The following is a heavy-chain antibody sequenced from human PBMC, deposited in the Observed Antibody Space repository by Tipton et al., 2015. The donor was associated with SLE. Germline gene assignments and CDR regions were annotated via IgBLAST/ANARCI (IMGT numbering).Heavy chain of an antibody. D-gene: IGHD3-9*01. V-gene: IGHV4-34*01. CDR1: GGSFSGYY. CDR2: IYHSGSA. CDR3: ARDPWLMLFFDY. J-gene: IGHJ4*02. Sequence: TLSLTCAVYGGSFSGYYWSWIRQPPGKGLEWIGEIYHSGSANYNPSLKSRVTISVDKSKNQFSLKLSSVTAADTAVYYCARDPWLMLFFDYWGQGTLVTVSS.